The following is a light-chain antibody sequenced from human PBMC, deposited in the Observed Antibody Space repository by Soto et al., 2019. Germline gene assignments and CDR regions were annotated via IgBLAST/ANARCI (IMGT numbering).Light chain of an antibody. V-gene: IGKV3-15*01. J-gene: IGKJ1*01. CDR3: QQYNGWPWT. Sequence: EIVLTQSPATLSLSPGERATLSCRASQTIGNKLAWYLQRPGQAPRLLMYGASTRATDIPARFSGSGSGTEFTLTITGLQSEDFAVYYCQQYNGWPWTFGLGTKVDIK. CDR1: QTIGNK. CDR2: GAS.